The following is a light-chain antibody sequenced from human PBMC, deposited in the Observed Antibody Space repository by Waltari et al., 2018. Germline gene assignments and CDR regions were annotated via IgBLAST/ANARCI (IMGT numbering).Light chain of an antibody. CDR3: QAWDSGTVV. CDR1: NLGDKY. J-gene: IGLJ2*01. CDR2: QDT. Sequence: SYDLTQPPSVSVSPGQTATITCPGDNLGDKYTSWYQQRPGQSPILVIFQDTNRPSGIPERFSGSNSGNTATLAISGTQPMDEAKYYCQAWDSGTVVFGGGTMLTVL. V-gene: IGLV3-1*01.